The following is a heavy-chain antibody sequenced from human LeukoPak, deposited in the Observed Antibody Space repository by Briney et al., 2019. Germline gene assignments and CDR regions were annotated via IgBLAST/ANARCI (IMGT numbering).Heavy chain of an antibody. J-gene: IGHJ4*02. CDR2: TSYDGSNK. CDR1: GFTFSSYS. Sequence: PGGSLRLSCAASGFTFSSYSMHWVRQAPGKGLEWVALTSYDGSNKYYAGSVKGRFTISRDNSKNTLYLQMNSLRTEDTAMYYCAKDMGYTFGHAFDYWGQGTLVTVSS. D-gene: IGHD5-18*01. CDR3: AKDMGYTFGHAFDY. V-gene: IGHV3-30-3*01.